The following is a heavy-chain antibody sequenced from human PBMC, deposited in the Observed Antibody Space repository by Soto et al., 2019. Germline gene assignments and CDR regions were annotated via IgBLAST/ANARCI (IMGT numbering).Heavy chain of an antibody. V-gene: IGHV3-33*01. CDR2: IWYDGSNK. CDR3: ASYGATTVALDY. Sequence: QVQLVESGGGVVQPGRSLRLSCAASGFTFSSYGMHWVRQAPGKGREWVAVIWYDGSNKYYADSVKGRFTISRDNSKNTLYLQMNSLRAEDTAVYYCASYGATTVALDYWGQGTLVTVSS. CDR1: GFTFSSYG. J-gene: IGHJ4*02. D-gene: IGHD1-1*01.